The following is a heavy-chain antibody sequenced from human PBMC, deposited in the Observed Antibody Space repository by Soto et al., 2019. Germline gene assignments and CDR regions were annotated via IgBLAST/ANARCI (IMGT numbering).Heavy chain of an antibody. CDR1: GFSINDYA. J-gene: IGHJ4*02. CDR2: ITWNSGTI. D-gene: IGHD6-13*01. CDR3: SKGSSSWYEVPYHY. V-gene: IGHV3-9*01. Sequence: EVQLVESGGGLVQPGRSLRLSCAASGFSINDYAMFWVRQAPGKGLEWVSGITWNSGTIGYAGSVKGRFTISRDNAKNALYLQMHSLRAEDTALYYCSKGSSSWYEVPYHYWGQGILVTSSS.